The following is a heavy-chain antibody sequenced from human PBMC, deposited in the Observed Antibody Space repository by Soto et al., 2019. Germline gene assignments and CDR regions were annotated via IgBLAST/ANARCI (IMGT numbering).Heavy chain of an antibody. Sequence: GWSLRLSCASFVFTFISYAMSWVRQAPGKGLEWVSAISGSGGSTYYADSVKGRFTISRDNSKNTLYLQMNSLRAEDTAVYYCAKEEGQVLHWYFDLWGRGTLVTVSS. CDR1: VFTFISYA. CDR3: AKEEGQVLHWYFDL. J-gene: IGHJ2*01. CDR2: ISGSGGST. D-gene: IGHD2-8*01. V-gene: IGHV3-23*01.